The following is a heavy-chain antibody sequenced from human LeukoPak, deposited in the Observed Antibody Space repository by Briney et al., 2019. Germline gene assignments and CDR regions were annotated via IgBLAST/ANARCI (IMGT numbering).Heavy chain of an antibody. CDR3: ARSPSGWLNYFDY. Sequence: SGTLSLTCAVSGGSISSSNWWSWVRQPPGKGLEWIGEIYHSGSTNYNPSLKSRVTISVDTSKNQFSLKLSSVTAADTAVYYCARSPSGWLNYFDYWGQGTLVTVSS. J-gene: IGHJ4*02. V-gene: IGHV4-4*02. CDR1: GGSISSSNW. D-gene: IGHD3-9*01. CDR2: IYHSGST.